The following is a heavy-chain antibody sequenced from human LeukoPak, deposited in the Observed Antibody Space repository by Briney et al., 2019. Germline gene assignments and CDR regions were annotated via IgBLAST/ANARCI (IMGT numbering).Heavy chain of an antibody. CDR2: INTNTGNP. CDR1: GYTFTDHA. D-gene: IGHD1/OR15-1a*01. CDR3: ARVNNRAGTAYSLDY. Sequence: ASVKVSCKTSGYTFTDHAMNWVRQVPGQGLEWMGWINTNTGNPTYAQGFTGRFVFSLDTSVNTAYLQISSLKAEDTAVYYCARVNNRAGTAYSLDYWGLGTLVTVSS. J-gene: IGHJ4*02. V-gene: IGHV7-4-1*02.